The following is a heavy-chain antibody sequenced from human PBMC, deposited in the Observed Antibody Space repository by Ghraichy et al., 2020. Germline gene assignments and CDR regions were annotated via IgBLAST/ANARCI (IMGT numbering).Heavy chain of an antibody. CDR2: ISPNSGGT. V-gene: IGHV1-2*02. D-gene: IGHD3-10*01. CDR1: GYIFTDYY. Sequence: ASVNVSCKASGYIFTDYYMHWVRQAPGQGLEWMGWISPNSGGTNYAPKFEGRVTMTRDTSISTVYMDLNSLISDDTAVYFCAREYLPSGSLKYFQHWGQGTLVTVSS. CDR3: AREYLPSGSLKYFQH. J-gene: IGHJ1*01.